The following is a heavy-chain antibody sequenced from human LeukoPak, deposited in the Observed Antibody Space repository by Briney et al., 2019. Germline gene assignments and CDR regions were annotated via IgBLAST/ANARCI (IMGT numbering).Heavy chain of an antibody. CDR2: IIPIFGTA. CDR1: GGTFSSYA. CDR3: ARGMVVVVVAATHYYMDV. V-gene: IGHV1-69*01. D-gene: IGHD2-15*01. Sequence: GSSVKVSCKASGGTFSSYAISWVRQAPGQGLEWMGGIIPIFGTANYAQKFQGRVTITADESTSTAYMELSSLRSEDTAVYYCARGMVVVVVAATHYYMDVWGKGTTVTFSS. J-gene: IGHJ6*03.